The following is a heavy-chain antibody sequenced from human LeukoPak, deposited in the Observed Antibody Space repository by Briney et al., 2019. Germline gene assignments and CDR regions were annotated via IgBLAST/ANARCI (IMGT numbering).Heavy chain of an antibody. Sequence: PGGSLRLSCAASGFTFSSYEMNWVRQAPGKGLDWVSYISTSGSTIYYADSVKGRFTISRDNAKNSLYLQMNSLRAEDTAVYYCARDPGVIPFDYWGQGTLVTVSS. CDR2: ISTSGSTI. D-gene: IGHD3-16*02. CDR1: GFTFSSYE. CDR3: ARDPGVIPFDY. V-gene: IGHV3-48*03. J-gene: IGHJ4*02.